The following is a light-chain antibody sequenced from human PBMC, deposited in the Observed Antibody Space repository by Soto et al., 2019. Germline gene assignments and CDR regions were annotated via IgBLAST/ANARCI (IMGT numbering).Light chain of an antibody. J-gene: IGKJ5*01. CDR3: QQYNNWPPIT. V-gene: IGKV3-15*01. CDR2: GAS. CDR1: QGVSSN. Sequence: EIAMTQSPATLSVSLGERVTISCRASQGVSSNLAWYQQKPGQAPRLLIYGASTRAPGIPARFSGSGSGTEFTPTISSLQSEDFAVYYCQQYNNWPPITLGQGTRLEI.